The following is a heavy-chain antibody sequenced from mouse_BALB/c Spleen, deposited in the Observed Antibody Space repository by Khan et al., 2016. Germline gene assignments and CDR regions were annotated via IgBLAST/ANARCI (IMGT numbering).Heavy chain of an antibody. J-gene: IGHJ4*01. CDR3: NASDYKAVDY. Sequence: VQLKQSGAELVRSGASVKLSCTASGFNIKDYYMHWVKQRPEQGLEWIGWLDPDNGDTEYAPKFQGKATMTAATSSNTAYLQLSSLTSEDTAVYDCNASDYKAVDYWGQGTSVTVSS. V-gene: IGHV14-4*02. CDR2: LDPDNGDT. CDR1: GFNIKDYY.